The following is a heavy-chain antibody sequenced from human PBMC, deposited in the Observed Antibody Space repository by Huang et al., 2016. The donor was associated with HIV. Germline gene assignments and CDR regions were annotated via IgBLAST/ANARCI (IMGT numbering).Heavy chain of an antibody. CDR3: TRDGVAPDEEFDY. V-gene: IGHV1-2*02. D-gene: IGHD5-12*01. CDR1: VNAFVDYF. Sequence: QVQLVQSGAEVKKPGASVKVSCKPSVNAFVDYFIHWVRQAPGQGLEWMAWVNPNNGATNYDQKFLGRLTVTGDTSMRTAYMELSGLTSDDTAKYYCTRDGVAPDEEFDYWGQGTVIIVSS. J-gene: IGHJ4*02. CDR2: VNPNNGAT.